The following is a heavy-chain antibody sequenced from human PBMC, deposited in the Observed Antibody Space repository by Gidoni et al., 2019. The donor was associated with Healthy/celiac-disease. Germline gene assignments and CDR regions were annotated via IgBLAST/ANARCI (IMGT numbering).Heavy chain of an antibody. J-gene: IGHJ6*02. D-gene: IGHD3-22*01. V-gene: IGHV5-51*01. CDR2: DT. CDR3: ARHENYDSSAYYGMDV. Sequence: DTRYSPSFQGQVTISADKSISTAYLQWSSLKASDTAMYYCARHENYDSSAYYGMDVWGQGTTVTVSS.